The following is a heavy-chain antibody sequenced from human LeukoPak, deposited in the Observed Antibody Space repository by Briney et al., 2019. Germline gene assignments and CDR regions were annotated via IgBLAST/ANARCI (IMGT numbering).Heavy chain of an antibody. J-gene: IGHJ5*02. CDR2: ISSSGSTI. V-gene: IGHV3-48*03. Sequence: PGGSLRLSCAASGFTFSSYEVNWVRQAPGKGLQWVSYISSSGSTIYYTDSVKGRFTISRDNAKNSLFLQVNSLRAEDTAVHYCARGLSEYYDIRGLNWFDPWGQGTLVTVSS. CDR3: ARGLSEYYDIRGLNWFDP. D-gene: IGHD3-9*01. CDR1: GFTFSSYE.